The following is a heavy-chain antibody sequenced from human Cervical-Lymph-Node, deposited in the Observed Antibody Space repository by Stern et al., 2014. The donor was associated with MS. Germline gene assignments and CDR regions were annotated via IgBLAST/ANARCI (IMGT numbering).Heavy chain of an antibody. CDR2: ISYDGSNK. V-gene: IGHV3-30*18. D-gene: IGHD2-15*01. Sequence: VQLVESGGGVVQPGKSLRLSCAASAFTFSSYGMHWVRQAPGKGLEWVAVISYDGSNKYDADSVKGRFTISRDNSKNTLYLQMNSLRAEDTAVYYCAKGGGLDHWGYYGMDVWGQGTTVTVSS. J-gene: IGHJ6*02. CDR1: AFTFSSYG. CDR3: AKGGGLDHWGYYGMDV.